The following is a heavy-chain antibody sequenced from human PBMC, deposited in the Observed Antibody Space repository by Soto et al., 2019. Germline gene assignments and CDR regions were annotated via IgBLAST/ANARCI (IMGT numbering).Heavy chain of an antibody. V-gene: IGHV3-9*01. J-gene: IGHJ6*02. CDR1: GFTFDDYA. CDR3: AKDLVAGSYYYYGMDV. CDR2: ISWNSGSI. D-gene: IGHD6-19*01. Sequence: EVQLVESGGGLVQPGRSLRLSCAASGFTFDDYAMHWVRQAPGKGLEWVSGISWNSGSIGYADSVKGRFTISRDNAKNSLYLQMNSLRAEDTALYYCAKDLVAGSYYYYGMDVWVQGTTVTVSS.